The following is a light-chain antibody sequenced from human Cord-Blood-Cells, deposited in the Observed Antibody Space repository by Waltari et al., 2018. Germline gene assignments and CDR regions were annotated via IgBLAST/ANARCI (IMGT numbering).Light chain of an antibody. CDR1: QSISSW. J-gene: IGKJ4*01. CDR3: QQYNSYSST. V-gene: IGKV1-5*01. Sequence: DIQMTQSPSTLSASVGDRVTITCRASQSISSWLAWYQQKPGKAPKLLIYDASSLESGVPSRFSGSGSGTEFTLTSSSLQPDDFATYYCQQYNSYSSTFGGGTKVEIK. CDR2: DAS.